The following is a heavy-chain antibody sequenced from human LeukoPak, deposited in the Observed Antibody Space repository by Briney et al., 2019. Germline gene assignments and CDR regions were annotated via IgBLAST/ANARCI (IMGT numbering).Heavy chain of an antibody. V-gene: IGHV3-11*01. CDR3: ASVQWLVWIFY. CDR2: ISSGSTI. D-gene: IGHD6-19*01. CDR1: GFTLSDYY. Sequence: PGGSLRLSCAASGFTLSDYYMSWIRQAPGKGLEWVSYISSGSTIYYADSVKGRFTISRDNAKNSLYLQMNGLRAEDMAVYYCASVQWLVWIFYWGQGTLVTVSS. J-gene: IGHJ4*02.